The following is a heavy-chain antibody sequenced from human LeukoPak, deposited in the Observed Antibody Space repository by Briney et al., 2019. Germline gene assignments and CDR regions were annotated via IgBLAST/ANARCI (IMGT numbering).Heavy chain of an antibody. V-gene: IGHV1-2*02. Sequence: GASVKVSCKTSGYTFTSYYIHWVRQAPGQALECMGWINPNSGGTNYAQKFQGRVTMTRDTSISTAYMELSSLRSDDTAVYYCARSPSGQLDYWGRGTLVTVSS. CDR3: ARSPSGQLDY. D-gene: IGHD3-10*01. CDR1: GYTFTSYY. J-gene: IGHJ4*02. CDR2: INPNSGGT.